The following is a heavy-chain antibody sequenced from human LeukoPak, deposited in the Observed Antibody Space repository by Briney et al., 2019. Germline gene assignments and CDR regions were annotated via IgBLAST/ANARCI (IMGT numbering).Heavy chain of an antibody. J-gene: IGHJ6*02. Sequence: PSETLSLTCTVSSGAFSNYYWSWIRQPPGKGLEWIGSIYHSGSTYYNPSLKSRVTISVDTSKNQFSLKLSSVTAADTAVYYCARDPHSEGYGMDVWGQGTTVTVSS. V-gene: IGHV4-38-2*02. D-gene: IGHD6-13*01. CDR2: IYHSGST. CDR1: SGAFSNYY. CDR3: ARDPHSEGYGMDV.